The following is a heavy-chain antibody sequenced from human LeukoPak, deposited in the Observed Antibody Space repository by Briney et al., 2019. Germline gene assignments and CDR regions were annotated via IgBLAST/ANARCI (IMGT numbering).Heavy chain of an antibody. Sequence: SGTLSLTCAVSGGSISSSNWWNWVRQPPGKGLEWIGEIYHSGSTNYNPSLKSRVTISVDKSKNQFSLKLTSVTAADTAVYYCARDRGDGYDYFWDYWGQGTLVTVSS. D-gene: IGHD5-12*01. CDR2: IYHSGST. J-gene: IGHJ4*02. CDR3: ARDRGDGYDYFWDY. CDR1: GGSISSSNW. V-gene: IGHV4-4*02.